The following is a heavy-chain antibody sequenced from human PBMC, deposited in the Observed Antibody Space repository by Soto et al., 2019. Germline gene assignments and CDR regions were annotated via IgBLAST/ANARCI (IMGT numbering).Heavy chain of an antibody. D-gene: IGHD5-18*01. CDR3: ARTWIQLWVGPDYFDY. CDR1: GGSFSGYY. J-gene: IGHJ4*02. Sequence: PSETLSLTCAVYGGSFSGYYWSWIRQPPAKGLEWIGEINHSGSTNYNPSLKSRVTISVDTSKNQFSLKLSSVTAADTAVYYCARTWIQLWVGPDYFDYWGQGTLVTVSS. CDR2: INHSGST. V-gene: IGHV4-34*01.